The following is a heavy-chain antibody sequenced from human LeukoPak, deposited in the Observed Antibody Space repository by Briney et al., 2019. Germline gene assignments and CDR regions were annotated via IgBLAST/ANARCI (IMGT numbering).Heavy chain of an antibody. CDR1: GFTFSTYS. CDR3: ARDEAYGFDT. J-gene: IGHJ3*02. CDR2: IRSGGTI. V-gene: IGHV3-48*02. Sequence: PGGSPRLSCAASGFTFSTYSMNWVRQAPGKGLEWLSYIRSGGTINYADSVEGRFIISRDNAKNSLYLQMNSLRDEDTAVYYCARDEAYGFDTWGQGTMVTVSS.